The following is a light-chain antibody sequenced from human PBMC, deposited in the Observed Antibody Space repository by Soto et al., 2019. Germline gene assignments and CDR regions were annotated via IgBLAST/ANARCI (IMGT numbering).Light chain of an antibody. CDR1: QSIDSF. CDR3: HQTYGRPRT. Sequence: DLQMTQSPSSLSASVGDRVTITCRASQSIDSFLNWYQQKPGKAPELLIYAASSLQSGVPSRFSGTGSGTDFSLTISDLQPEDFATYYCHQTYGRPRTFGQGTKVVIK. CDR2: AAS. V-gene: IGKV1-39*01. J-gene: IGKJ1*01.